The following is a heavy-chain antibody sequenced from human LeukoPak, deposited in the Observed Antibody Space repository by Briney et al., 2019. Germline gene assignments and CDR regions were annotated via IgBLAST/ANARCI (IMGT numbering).Heavy chain of an antibody. CDR3: ARGPPPYCTNGVCYGGNWFDP. Sequence: GASVKVSCKASGGTFSSYAISWVRQAPGQGLEWRGGIIPIFGTANYAQKFQGRVTITTDESTSTAYMELSSLRSEDTAVYYCARGPPPYCTNGVCYGGNWFDPWGQGTLVTVSS. CDR2: IIPIFGTA. D-gene: IGHD2-8*01. V-gene: IGHV1-69*05. CDR1: GGTFSSYA. J-gene: IGHJ5*02.